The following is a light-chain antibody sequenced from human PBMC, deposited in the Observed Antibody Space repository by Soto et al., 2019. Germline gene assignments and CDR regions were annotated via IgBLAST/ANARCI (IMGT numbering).Light chain of an antibody. CDR3: CSYAGSSTYV. V-gene: IGLV2-23*01. CDR1: SSDVGSYNL. CDR2: EGS. Sequence: QSALTAPASGSESPGQSITIYYTGTSSDVGSYNLVSWYQQHPVKAPKLMIYEGSKRPSGVSNRFSGSKSGNTASLTISGLQAEDEADYYCCSYAGSSTYVFGTGTKVTVL. J-gene: IGLJ1*01.